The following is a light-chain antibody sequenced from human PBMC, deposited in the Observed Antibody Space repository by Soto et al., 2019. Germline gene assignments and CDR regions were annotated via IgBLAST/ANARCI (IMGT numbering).Light chain of an antibody. J-gene: IGKJ1*01. Sequence: EIGMTKSPVTLSVSPGERATRSCRASQNISRSLAWYQQKPGQGPSLLIYGTSTRAGGVPARFSGGGSGTEFTLTITSLQSEDFAVYYCHQYNGWPRTFGQGTKVDNK. CDR2: GTS. CDR3: HQYNGWPRT. V-gene: IGKV3-15*01. CDR1: QNISRS.